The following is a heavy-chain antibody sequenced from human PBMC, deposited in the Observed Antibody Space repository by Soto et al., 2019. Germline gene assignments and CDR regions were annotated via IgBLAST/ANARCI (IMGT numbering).Heavy chain of an antibody. Sequence: QVQLVQSGAEVKKPGSSVKVSCKASGGTFSSYAISWVRQAPGQGREWMGGIIPIFGTANYAQKFQGRVTITADESTSTAYMELSSLRSEDTAVYYCARELGKTTPYYYYGMDVWGQGTTVTVSS. CDR1: GGTFSSYA. V-gene: IGHV1-69*12. J-gene: IGHJ6*02. D-gene: IGHD4-17*01. CDR3: ARELGKTTPYYYYGMDV. CDR2: IIPIFGTA.